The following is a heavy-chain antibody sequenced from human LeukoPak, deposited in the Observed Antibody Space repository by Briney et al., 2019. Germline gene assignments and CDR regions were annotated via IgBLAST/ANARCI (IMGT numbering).Heavy chain of an antibody. D-gene: IGHD1-26*01. Sequence: SETLSLTCTVSGGSISSYYWSWIRQPPGKGLEWIGYIYYSGSTNYNPSLKSRVTISVDTSKNQFSLKLSSVTAADTAVYHCARATPYSGSHALDYWGQGTLVTVSS. CDR2: IYYSGST. CDR1: GGSISSYY. J-gene: IGHJ4*02. CDR3: ARATPYSGSHALDY. V-gene: IGHV4-59*01.